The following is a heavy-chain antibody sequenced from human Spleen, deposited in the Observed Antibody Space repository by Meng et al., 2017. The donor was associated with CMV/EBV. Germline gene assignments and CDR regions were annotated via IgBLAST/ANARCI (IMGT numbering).Heavy chain of an antibody. CDR1: GGSISSSSYY. J-gene: IGHJ4*02. Sequence: QLRRPGSGPGLVKPAGTLSLPCTVSGGSISSSSYYWGGIRQPPGKGLEWIGSIYYSGSTYYNPSLKSRVTISVDTSKNQFSLKLSSVSAADTAVYYCARRSRFLEWFTDYFDYWGQGTLVTVSS. CDR3: ARRSRFLEWFTDYFDY. D-gene: IGHD3-3*01. CDR2: IYYSGST. V-gene: IGHV4-39*07.